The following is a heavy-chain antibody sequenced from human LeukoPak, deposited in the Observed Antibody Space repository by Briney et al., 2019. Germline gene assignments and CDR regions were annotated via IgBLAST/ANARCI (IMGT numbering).Heavy chain of an antibody. CDR3: ARHERTAWFDP. V-gene: IGHV4-34*01. J-gene: IGHJ5*02. CDR1: GGSFSGYY. Sequence: SETLSLTCAVYGGSFSGYYWSWVRQPPEKGLEWIGEINHSGSTNYNPSLKSRVTISVDTSKNQFSLKLSSVTAADTAVYYCARHERTAWFDPWGQGTLVTVSS. CDR2: INHSGST.